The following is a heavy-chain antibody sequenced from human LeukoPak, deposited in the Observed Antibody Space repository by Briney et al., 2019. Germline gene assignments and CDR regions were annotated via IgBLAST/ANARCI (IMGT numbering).Heavy chain of an antibody. Sequence: GGSLRLSCAASGLTFSSYSMNWVRQAPGKGLEWVSSISSSSSYIYYADSVKGRFTISRDNAKNSLYLQMNSLRAEDTAVYYCARDSSGWYYGNWYFDLWGRGTLVTVSS. CDR3: ARDSSGWYYGNWYFDL. V-gene: IGHV3-21*01. CDR2: ISSSSSYI. D-gene: IGHD6-19*01. CDR1: GLTFSSYS. J-gene: IGHJ2*01.